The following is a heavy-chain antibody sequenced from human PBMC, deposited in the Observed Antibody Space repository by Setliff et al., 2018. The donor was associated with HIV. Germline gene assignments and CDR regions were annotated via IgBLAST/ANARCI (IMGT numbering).Heavy chain of an antibody. J-gene: IGHJ5*02. CDR2: IYPGDSDT. V-gene: IGHV5-51*01. Sequence: PGESLKISCQGSGYSFTRYWIGWVRQMPGKGLEWMGIIYPGDSDTTYSPSFQGQVTISADKSISTAYLQWSSLKASDTAMYYCATVYSNNRSQSRWFDPWGQGTLVTVSS. CDR1: GYSFTRYW. D-gene: IGHD6-13*01. CDR3: ATVYSNNRSQSRWFDP.